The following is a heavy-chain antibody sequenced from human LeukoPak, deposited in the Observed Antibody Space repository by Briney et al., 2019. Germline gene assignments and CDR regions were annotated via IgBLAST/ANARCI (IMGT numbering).Heavy chain of an antibody. Sequence: SETLSLTCTVSGGSTSSSSYYWGWIRQPPGKGLEWIGSIYYSGSTYYNPSLKSRVTISVDTSKNQFSLKLSSVTAADTAVYYCARRRDYGDRYFDYWGQGTLVTVSS. CDR2: IYYSGST. CDR3: ARRRDYGDRYFDY. CDR1: GGSTSSSSYY. J-gene: IGHJ4*02. D-gene: IGHD4-17*01. V-gene: IGHV4-39*01.